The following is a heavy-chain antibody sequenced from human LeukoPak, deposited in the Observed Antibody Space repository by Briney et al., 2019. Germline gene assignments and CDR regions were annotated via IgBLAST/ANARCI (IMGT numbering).Heavy chain of an antibody. CDR1: GFTFSSYA. D-gene: IGHD2-8*01. J-gene: IGHJ3*02. Sequence: GGSLRLSCAASGFTFSSYAMHWVRQAPGKGLEWVAVISYDGSNKYYADSVKDRFTISRDNSKNTLYLQMNSLRAEDTAVYYCANPILMVYGSNAFDIWGQGTMVTVSS. CDR2: ISYDGSNK. V-gene: IGHV3-30*04. CDR3: ANPILMVYGSNAFDI.